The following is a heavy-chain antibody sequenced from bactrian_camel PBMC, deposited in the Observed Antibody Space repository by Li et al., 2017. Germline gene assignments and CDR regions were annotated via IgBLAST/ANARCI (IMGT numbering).Heavy chain of an antibody. CDR3: AADRTLYRLCGIDRSRFNT. CDR2: IFLERERLRPHK. V-gene: IGHV3-2*01. J-gene: IGHJ6*01. CDR1: RDTWQRYRNLC. D-gene: IGHD4*01. Sequence: VESGGGSVQAGGSLKLSCLVPRDTWQRYRNLCMAWFRQAPGHEREGVATIFLERERLRPHKYYADWVNGRFTISQDEAKTTLYPQMNSMKPEDTATYYCAADRTLYRLCGIDRSRFNTWGQGTQVTVS.